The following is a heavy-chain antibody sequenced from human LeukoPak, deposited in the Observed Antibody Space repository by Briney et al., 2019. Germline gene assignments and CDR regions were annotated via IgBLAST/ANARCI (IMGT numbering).Heavy chain of an antibody. CDR3: ARDLWDIVVAGVDTAMGIFDY. J-gene: IGHJ4*02. D-gene: IGHD2-2*01. Sequence: ASVKVSCKASGYTFTSYAMHWARQAPGQRLGWMGWINAGNGNTKYSQKFQGRVTITRDTSASTAYMELSSLRSEDTAVYYCARDLWDIVVAGVDTAMGIFDYWGQGTLVTVSS. V-gene: IGHV1-3*01. CDR2: INAGNGNT. CDR1: GYTFTSYA.